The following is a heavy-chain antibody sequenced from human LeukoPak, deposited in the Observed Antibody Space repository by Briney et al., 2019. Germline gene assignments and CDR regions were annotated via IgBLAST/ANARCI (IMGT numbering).Heavy chain of an antibody. D-gene: IGHD5-12*01. V-gene: IGHV3-7*01. CDR2: IKEDGSAK. CDR3: VRDSPGYGAYDFD. J-gene: IGHJ4*02. Sequence: GGSLRLSCAAPGFTFSSYWMSWVRQAPGKGLEWVANIKEDGSAKYYVDSVKGRFTISRDNAKNSLYLQMNNLSAEDTAVYYCVRDSPGYGAYDFDWGQGTLVTVSS. CDR1: GFTFSSYW.